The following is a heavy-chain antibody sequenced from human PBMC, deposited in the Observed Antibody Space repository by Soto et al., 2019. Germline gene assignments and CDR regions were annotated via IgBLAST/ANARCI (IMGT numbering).Heavy chain of an antibody. D-gene: IGHD3-10*01. J-gene: IGHJ4*02. CDR3: TRDSFSGSYRFDY. Sequence: GGSLRLSCTASGFTFGDYAMIWFRQAPGKGLEWVGFIRSEAYGGTTEYAASVKRRFTISRDDSESIAYLQMDSLKTEDTAMYYCTRDSFSGSYRFDYWGQGALVTSPQ. CDR2: IRSEAYGGTT. V-gene: IGHV3-49*03. CDR1: GFTFGDYA.